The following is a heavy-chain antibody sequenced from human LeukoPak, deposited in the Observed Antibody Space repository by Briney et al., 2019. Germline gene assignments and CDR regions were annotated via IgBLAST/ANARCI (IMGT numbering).Heavy chain of an antibody. Sequence: SETLSLTCTVSGGSVSSGSYYWSWIRQPPGKGLEWIGYIYYSGSTNYNPSLKSRVTISVDTSKNQFSLKLSSVTAADTAVYYCARATHIVATQTFDYWGQGTLVTVSS. D-gene: IGHD5-12*01. CDR2: IYYSGST. CDR1: GGSVSSGSYY. V-gene: IGHV4-61*01. J-gene: IGHJ4*02. CDR3: ARATHIVATQTFDY.